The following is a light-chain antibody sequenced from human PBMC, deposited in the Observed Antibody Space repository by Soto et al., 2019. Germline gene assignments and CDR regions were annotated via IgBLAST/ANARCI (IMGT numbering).Light chain of an antibody. Sequence: EIVMTQSPATLSLSPGERATLSCRASQSVSSNLVWYLQKPGQAPRLLIYDTSTSATNVPARFTGSGSETEFTLTISGLQSEDFGIYYCHHYNNWPPRNTFGQGTKVDIK. CDR2: DTS. V-gene: IGKV3-15*01. CDR1: QSVSSN. CDR3: HHYNNWPPRNT. J-gene: IGKJ2*01.